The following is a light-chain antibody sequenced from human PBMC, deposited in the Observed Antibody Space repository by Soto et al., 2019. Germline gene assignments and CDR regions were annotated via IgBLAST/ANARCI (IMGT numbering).Light chain of an antibody. CDR2: GAS. V-gene: IGKV3-20*01. J-gene: IGKJ1*01. CDR3: QQYGSSPRT. CDR1: QTVSSSS. Sequence: DIVLTKYPGTLSLSPGERSTLSCMASQTVSSSSLAWYQQKPGQAPRLLIFGASTRAAGFPDRFSGSGSGTDFTLTISRLEPEDFAVYYCQQYGSSPRTFGQGTKVDIK.